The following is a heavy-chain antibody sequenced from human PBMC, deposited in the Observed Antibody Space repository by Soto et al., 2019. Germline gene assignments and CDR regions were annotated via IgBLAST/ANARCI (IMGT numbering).Heavy chain of an antibody. CDR2: IKSNIDGGTT. CDR3: VTENTIRTAAGWGL. CDR1: GFSFSNAW. V-gene: IGHV3-15*07. D-gene: IGHD6-13*01. J-gene: IGHJ4*02. Sequence: EVQLVESGGGLVQPGGSLRLSCAASGFSFSNAWMNWVRQAPGKGLEWVGRIKSNIDGGTTDYAAPVKGSFTSSRDDSKHTLYLQMSSLTTEDTAVYYCVTENTIRTAAGWGLWGQGTLVTVSS.